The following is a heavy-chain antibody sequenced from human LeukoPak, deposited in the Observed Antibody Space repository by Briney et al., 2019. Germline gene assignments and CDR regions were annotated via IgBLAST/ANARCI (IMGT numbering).Heavy chain of an antibody. V-gene: IGHV5-51*01. D-gene: IGHD1/OR15-1a*01. CDR3: ARQTATTTFDY. CDR1: GYRFSNYR. CDR2: IYPTDSAT. J-gene: IGHJ4*02. Sequence: PGESLKISCQGSGYRFSNYRITWVRQMPGKGLEWMGIIYPTDSATKYSPSFQGQVTISADKSITTAYLQCSSLQASDTAMYYGARQTATTTFDYCGQGALVTVSS.